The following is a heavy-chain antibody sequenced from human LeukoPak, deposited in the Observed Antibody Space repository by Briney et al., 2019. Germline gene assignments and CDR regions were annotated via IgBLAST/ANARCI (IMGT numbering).Heavy chain of an antibody. D-gene: IGHD5-18*01. J-gene: IGHJ4*02. Sequence: GGSLRLSCAASGFTFSGHFMSWVRQAPGKGLEWVANINQDGSEKYYVESVKGRFTISRDNSKNTLYLQMNSLRAEDTAVYYCARDGDRGYSFDYWGQGTLVTVSS. CDR2: INQDGSEK. CDR3: ARDGDRGYSFDY. CDR1: GFTFSGHF. V-gene: IGHV3-7*01.